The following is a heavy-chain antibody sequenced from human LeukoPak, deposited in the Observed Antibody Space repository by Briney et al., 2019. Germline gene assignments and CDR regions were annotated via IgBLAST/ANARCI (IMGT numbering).Heavy chain of an antibody. CDR1: GYTFTTYD. J-gene: IGHJ5*02. V-gene: IGHV1-8*01. D-gene: IGHD3-10*01. Sequence: GASVTVSCKASGYTFTTYDLNWVRQTTGQGLEWLGWMNPNSGSTGYAQKFQGRVTLTRDTSISTAYMELSGLNSEDTAVYFCARDAGTNFGWFDPWGQGTLVTVSS. CDR3: ARDAGTNFGWFDP. CDR2: MNPNSGST.